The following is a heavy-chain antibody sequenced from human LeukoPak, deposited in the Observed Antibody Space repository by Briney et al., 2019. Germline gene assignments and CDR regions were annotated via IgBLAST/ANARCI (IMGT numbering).Heavy chain of an antibody. D-gene: IGHD3-10*01. Sequence: GGSLRLSCTASGFTFSSYSMSWVRQAPGKGLEWVSYISSSSTTIYYADSVKGRFTISRDNSKNTLYLQMNSLRAEDTAVYYCAKSGVRGVIIGPCFDYWGQGTLVTVSS. V-gene: IGHV3-48*01. CDR3: AKSGVRGVIIGPCFDY. J-gene: IGHJ4*02. CDR2: ISSSSTTI. CDR1: GFTFSSYS.